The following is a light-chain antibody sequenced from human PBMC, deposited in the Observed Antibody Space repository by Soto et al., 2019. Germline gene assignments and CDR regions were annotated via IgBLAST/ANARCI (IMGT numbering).Light chain of an antibody. CDR2: GAS. CDR1: QSVSSTN. V-gene: IGKV3-20*01. Sequence: EIVLTQSPGTLSLSPGERATLSCRAIQSVSSTNLVWYQLKPGQAPRLLIYGASSRATGIPDRFSGSGSEIDFTLIITRLEPEDFAVYYCQHYGNSVWTFGQGTKVDIK. CDR3: QHYGNSVWT. J-gene: IGKJ1*01.